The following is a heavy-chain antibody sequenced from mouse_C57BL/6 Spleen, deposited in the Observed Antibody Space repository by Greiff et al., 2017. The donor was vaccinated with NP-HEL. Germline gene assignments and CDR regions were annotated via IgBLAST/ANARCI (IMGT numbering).Heavy chain of an antibody. CDR2: IYPRSGNT. J-gene: IGHJ2*01. CDR3: ARSVGSNYEVDD. Sequence: QVQLQQSGAELARPGASVKLSCKASGYTFTSYGISWVKQRTGQGLEWIGEIYPRSGNTYYTEKFKGKATLTADKSSSTAYMELRSLTSEDSAVYFCARSVGSNYEVDDWGQGTTLTVSS. D-gene: IGHD2-5*01. CDR1: GYTFTSYG. V-gene: IGHV1-81*01.